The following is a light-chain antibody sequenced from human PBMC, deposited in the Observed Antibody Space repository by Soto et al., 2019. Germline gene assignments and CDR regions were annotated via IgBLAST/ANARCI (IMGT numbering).Light chain of an antibody. Sequence: TLITPSPATLSVSPGDRATLSCRASQSVSDYLAWYQQRPGQAPRLLIFGASTRATGFPARFSGSGSGTDFTLTISSLQSEDFAVYYCQQYYDWPITFGQGTRLEI. J-gene: IGKJ5*01. CDR3: QQYYDWPIT. CDR2: GAS. V-gene: IGKV3-15*01. CDR1: QSVSDY.